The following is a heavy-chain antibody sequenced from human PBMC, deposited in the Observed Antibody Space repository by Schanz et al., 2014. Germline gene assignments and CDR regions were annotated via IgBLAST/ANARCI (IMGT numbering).Heavy chain of an antibody. CDR2: INPSGGGT. CDR3: ARAPTAYSSDTSYLGTPFDY. J-gene: IGHJ4*02. V-gene: IGHV1-46*02. Sequence: QVQLVQSGAEVKKPGSSMKVSCKASGGTFNSYTISWVRQARGQGLEWMGIINPSGGGTSYALRFQDRVTVTRDTSRSTVDMELSSLRSEDTAVYYCARAPTAYSSDTSYLGTPFDYWGQGTLVTVSS. D-gene: IGHD2-2*01. CDR1: GGTFNSYT.